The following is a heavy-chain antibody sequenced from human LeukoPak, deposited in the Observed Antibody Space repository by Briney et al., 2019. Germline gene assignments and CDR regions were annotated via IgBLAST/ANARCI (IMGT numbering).Heavy chain of an antibody. D-gene: IGHD6-13*01. CDR3: ARHAGGISATGTRPFDY. V-gene: IGHV4-39*01. CDR2: IYYSGST. Sequence: SETLSLTCTVSGASFSSSTYYWGWIRQPPGKGLEWIGSIYYSGSTYYNPSLKSRVTMSVDPSKNQSSLKLSSVPAADTAVYYCARHAGGISATGTRPFDYWGQGTLVTVSS. J-gene: IGHJ4*02. CDR1: GASFSSSTYY.